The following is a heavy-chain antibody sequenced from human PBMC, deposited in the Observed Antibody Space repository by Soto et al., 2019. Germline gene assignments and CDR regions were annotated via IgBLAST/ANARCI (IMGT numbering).Heavy chain of an antibody. CDR3: ARALYNTDCSGGSCYSVGLAYYYYGMDV. D-gene: IGHD2-15*01. V-gene: IGHV5-10-1*01. Sequence: GESLKSSCKGSGYSFTSYWISWVRQMPVKGLEWMGRIDPSDSYTNYSPSFQGHVTISADKSISTAYLQWSSLKASDTAMYYCARALYNTDCSGGSCYSVGLAYYYYGMDVWGQGTTVTVSS. CDR2: IDPSDSYT. J-gene: IGHJ6*02. CDR1: GYSFTSYW.